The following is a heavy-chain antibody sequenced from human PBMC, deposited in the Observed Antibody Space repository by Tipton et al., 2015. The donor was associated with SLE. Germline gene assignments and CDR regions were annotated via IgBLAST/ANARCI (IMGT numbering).Heavy chain of an antibody. CDR3: ARAGNPNWNYYYGMDV. J-gene: IGHJ6*02. CDR1: GFTSSSYE. CDR2: ISRSGSVI. V-gene: IGHV3-48*03. D-gene: IGHD1-20*01. Sequence: SLRLSCAASGFTSSSYEMNWVRQAPGKGLEWVSYISRSGSVIYYADSVKGRFTISRDNAKNSLYLQMNSLRAEDTAVYYCARAGNPNWNYYYGMDVWGQGTTVTVSS.